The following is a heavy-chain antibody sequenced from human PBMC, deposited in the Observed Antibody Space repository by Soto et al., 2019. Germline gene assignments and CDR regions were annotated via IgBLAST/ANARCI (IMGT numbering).Heavy chain of an antibody. V-gene: IGHV1-18*04. CDR1: GYTFTSYG. Sequence: QVQLVQSGADVKKPGASVKVSCKASGYTFTSYGISWVRQAPGQGLEWMGWISAYNGNTNDAQKLQGRVTMTTDTSTSTSYVVLRIRRYDAAAVYYCAREAVAGTDYWGQGTLVTVSS. CDR2: ISAYNGNT. D-gene: IGHD6-19*01. J-gene: IGHJ4*02. CDR3: AREAVAGTDY.